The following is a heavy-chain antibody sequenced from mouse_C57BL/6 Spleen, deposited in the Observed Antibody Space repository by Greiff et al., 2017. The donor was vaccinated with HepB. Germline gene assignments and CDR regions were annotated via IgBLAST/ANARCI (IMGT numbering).Heavy chain of an antibody. CDR3: TPSAGMDY. V-gene: IGHV14-4*01. J-gene: IGHJ4*01. Sequence: VQLKESGAELVRPGASVKLSCTASGFNIKDDYMHWVKQRPEQGLEWIGWIDPENGDTEYASKFQGKATITADTSSNTAYLQLSSLTSEDTAVYYCTPSAGMDYWGQGTSVTVSS. CDR2: IDPENGDT. D-gene: IGHD6-1*01. CDR1: GFNIKDDY.